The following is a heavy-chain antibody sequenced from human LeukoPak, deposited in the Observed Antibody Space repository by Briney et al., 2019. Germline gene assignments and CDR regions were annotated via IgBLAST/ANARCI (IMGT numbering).Heavy chain of an antibody. CDR1: GYTVNGYY. Sequence: GASVKVSCKASGYTVNGYYMHWVRQAPGQGLEWMGWIDPNSGGTNYAQKFQGRVTMTRDTSISTAYMELNRLRSDDTAVYYCARTLPYTISPGGYWGQGTLVTVSS. J-gene: IGHJ4*02. CDR3: ARTLPYTISPGGY. V-gene: IGHV1-2*02. D-gene: IGHD3-9*01. CDR2: IDPNSGGT.